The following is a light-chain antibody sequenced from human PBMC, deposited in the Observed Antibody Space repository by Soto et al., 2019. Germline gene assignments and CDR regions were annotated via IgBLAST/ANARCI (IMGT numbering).Light chain of an antibody. V-gene: IGKV3-20*01. CDR2: GGF. CDR3: QQYVTSPWT. CDR1: QSVSDTF. J-gene: IGKJ1*01. Sequence: EIVLTQSPGTLSLSQGERVTLSCRASQSVSDTFIAWYQQKPGQAPRLLIYGGFYRATGIPDRFSGSGSGTDFTLTITRLEPEDLAMYHCQQYVTSPWTFGQGTRLDIK.